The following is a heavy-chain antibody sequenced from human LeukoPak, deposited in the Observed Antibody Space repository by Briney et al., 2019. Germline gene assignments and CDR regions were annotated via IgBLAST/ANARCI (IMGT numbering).Heavy chain of an antibody. CDR2: MSGSGGGP. Sequence: GGSLRLSCAVSGITLSNYGMSWVRKAPGKGLEWVAGMSGSGGGPNYADSVKGRFTVSRDISKNTRYLQMKSLRAEDTAVYFCAKRGVVIRVILVGFYKEPYYFDSWGQGALVTVSS. CDR1: GITLSNYG. D-gene: IGHD3-22*01. J-gene: IGHJ4*02. V-gene: IGHV3-23*01. CDR3: AKRGVVIRVILVGFYKEPYYFDS.